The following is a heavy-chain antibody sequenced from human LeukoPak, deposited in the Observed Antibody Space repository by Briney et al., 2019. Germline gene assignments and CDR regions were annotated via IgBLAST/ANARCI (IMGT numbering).Heavy chain of an antibody. V-gene: IGHV1-69*13. CDR1: GGTFSSYA. J-gene: IGHJ4*02. Sequence: ASVKVSCKASGGTFSSYAISWVRQAPGQGLEWMGGIIPIFGTANYAQKFQGGVTITADESTSTAYMELSSLRSEDTAVYYCARMTIVGVYYFDYWGQGTLVTVSS. D-gene: IGHD1-26*01. CDR2: IIPIFGTA. CDR3: ARMTIVGVYYFDY.